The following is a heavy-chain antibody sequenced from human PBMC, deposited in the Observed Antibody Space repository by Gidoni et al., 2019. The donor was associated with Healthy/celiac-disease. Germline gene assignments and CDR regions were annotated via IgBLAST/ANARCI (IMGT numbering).Heavy chain of an antibody. CDR2: ISSSGSTI. D-gene: IGHD2-15*01. J-gene: IGHJ4*02. V-gene: IGHV3-48*03. CDR3: ARLTPQKEMVIDY. Sequence: LEWVSYISSSGSTIYYADSVKGRFTISRDNAKNSLYLQMNSLRAEDTAVYYCARLTPQKEMVIDYWGQGTLVTVSS.